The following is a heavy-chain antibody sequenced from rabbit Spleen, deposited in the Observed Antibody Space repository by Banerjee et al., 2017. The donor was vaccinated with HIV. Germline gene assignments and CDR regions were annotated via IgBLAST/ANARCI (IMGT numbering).Heavy chain of an antibody. CDR3: ARDPPDVAGYAFNL. J-gene: IGHJ4*01. D-gene: IGHD6-1*01. Sequence: QSVEESGGDRVKPGASLTVTCTASGCSFSSTDNMGWMRQAPGKWLEWIGCIYAGSSHTYYASWAKGRFTITISTSLNTVTLQLNSLTAADTATYFCARDPPDVAGYAFNLWGQGTLVTVS. V-gene: IGHV1S40*01. CDR1: GCSFSSTDN. CDR2: IYAGSSHT.